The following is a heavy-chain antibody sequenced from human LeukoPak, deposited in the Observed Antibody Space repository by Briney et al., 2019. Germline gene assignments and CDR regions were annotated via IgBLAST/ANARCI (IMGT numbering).Heavy chain of an antibody. Sequence: SQTLSLTCAISGDTVSSNSATWNWIRQSPSRGLEWLGRTYYRSKWNHDYALSVKSRLTINPDTSRNEVSLHLNSVTPEDTAVYYCARIPISGNYVDGWFDPWGQGTLVTVSS. CDR3: ARIPISGNYVDGWFDP. V-gene: IGHV6-1*01. D-gene: IGHD1-26*01. CDR2: TYYRSKWNH. CDR1: GDTVSSNSAT. J-gene: IGHJ5*02.